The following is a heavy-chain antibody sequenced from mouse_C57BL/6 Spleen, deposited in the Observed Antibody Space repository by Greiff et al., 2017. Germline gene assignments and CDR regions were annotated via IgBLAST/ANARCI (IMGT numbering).Heavy chain of an antibody. J-gene: IGHJ4*01. CDR3: ARGDAMDY. Sequence: VQLQQSGPELVKPGASVKISCKASGYAFSSSWMNWVKQRPGKGLEWIGRIYPGDGDTNYNGKFKGKATLTADQSSSTAYMQLSILTSEDSAVYFCARGDAMDYWGQGTSVTVSS. CDR2: IYPGDGDT. CDR1: GYAFSSSW. V-gene: IGHV1-82*01.